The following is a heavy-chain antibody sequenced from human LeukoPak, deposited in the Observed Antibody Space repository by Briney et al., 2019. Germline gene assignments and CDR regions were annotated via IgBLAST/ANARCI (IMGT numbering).Heavy chain of an antibody. CDR2: ISSTGTYI. CDR3: ARDYDSSGYITFDY. CDR1: GFTFSTYT. J-gene: IGHJ4*02. Sequence: GGSLRLSCVPSGFTFSTYTMNWVRQAPGKGLEWVSSISSTGTYIYYADSVKGRFTISRDNAKNSLYLQMNSLRAEDTAVYYCARDYDSSGYITFDYWGQRVRVTISS. D-gene: IGHD3-22*01. V-gene: IGHV3-21*01.